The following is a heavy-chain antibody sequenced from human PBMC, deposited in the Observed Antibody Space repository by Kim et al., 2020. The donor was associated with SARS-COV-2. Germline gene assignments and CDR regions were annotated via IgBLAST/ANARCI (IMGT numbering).Heavy chain of an antibody. Sequence: SETLSLTCAVSGGSISSSNWWSWVRQPPGKGLEWIAEIYHSGSTNYNPSLKSRVTISVDKSKNQFSLKLSSVTAADTAVYYCARASSGPPNIVVVPAAMPSRYYYGMDVWGQGTTVTVSS. V-gene: IGHV4-4*02. CDR2: IYHSGST. CDR1: GGSISSSNW. J-gene: IGHJ6*02. CDR3: ARASSGPPNIVVVPAAMPSRYYYGMDV. D-gene: IGHD2-2*01.